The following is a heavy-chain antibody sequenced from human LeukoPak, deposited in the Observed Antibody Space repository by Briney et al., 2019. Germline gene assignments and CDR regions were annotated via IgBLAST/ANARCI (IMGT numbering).Heavy chain of an antibody. J-gene: IGHJ6*03. CDR1: GFTFNNYA. CDR2: ISGSGGST. Sequence: PGGSLRLSCAASGFTFNNYAMSWVRQAPGKGLEWVSAISGSGGSTYYADSVKGRLTISRDNSKNTLYLQMNRLRAEDTAVYHCAKNPSDIVATIEEGRDYYYMDVWGKGTTVTVSS. V-gene: IGHV3-23*01. D-gene: IGHD5-12*01. CDR3: AKNPSDIVATIEEGRDYYYMDV.